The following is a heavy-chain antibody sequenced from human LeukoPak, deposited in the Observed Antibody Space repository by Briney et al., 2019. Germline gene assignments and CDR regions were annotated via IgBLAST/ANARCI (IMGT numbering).Heavy chain of an antibody. CDR1: GFTFSSYS. D-gene: IGHD3-10*02. CDR2: ITSSSSYI. V-gene: IGHV3-21*01. CDR3: AELGITMIGGV. J-gene: IGHJ6*04. Sequence: PGGSLRLSCAASGFTFSSYSMNWVRQAPGKGLEWVSSITSSSSYIYYADSVKGRFTISRDNAKKFLFLQMNSLRAEDTAVYYCAELGITMIGGVWGKGTTVTISS.